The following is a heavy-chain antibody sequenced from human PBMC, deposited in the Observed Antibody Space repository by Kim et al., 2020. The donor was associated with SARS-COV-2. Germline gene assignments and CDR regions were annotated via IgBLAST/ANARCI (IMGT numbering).Heavy chain of an antibody. CDR3: AKERRDGSGSAYYNYYYGMDV. CDR1: GFTFSSYG. CDR2: IWYDGSNK. V-gene: IGHV3-33*06. Sequence: GGSLRLSCAASGFTFSSYGMHWVRQAPGKGLEWVAVIWYDGSNKYYADSVKGRFTISRDNSKNTLYLQMNSLRAEDTAVYYCAKERRDGSGSAYYNYYYGMDVWGQGTTVTVSS. D-gene: IGHD3-10*01. J-gene: IGHJ6*02.